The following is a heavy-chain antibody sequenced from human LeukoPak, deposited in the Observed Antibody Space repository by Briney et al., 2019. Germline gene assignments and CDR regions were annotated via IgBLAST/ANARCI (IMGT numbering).Heavy chain of an antibody. D-gene: IGHD6-13*01. Sequence: PGGSLRLSCAASGFIFSHYGMNWVRQAPGKGLEWVSGITSRSTTYYADSVKGRFTISRDNAQNSLYLQMNTLRAEDTAVYYCARGIAADDVYSYYFYMDVWGKGTTVTVSS. CDR3: ARGIAADDVYSYYFYMDV. J-gene: IGHJ6*03. CDR1: GFIFSHYG. CDR2: ITSRSTT. V-gene: IGHV3-69-1*01.